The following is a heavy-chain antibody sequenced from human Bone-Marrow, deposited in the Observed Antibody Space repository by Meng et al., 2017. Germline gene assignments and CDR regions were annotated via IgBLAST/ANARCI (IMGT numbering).Heavy chain of an antibody. Sequence: QGQLVQSGAEVKKPGASVKVSCKPPGYNFPDYYIHWVRRAPGQGLEWMGRINPKSGDTHYAQKFQARVTMTGDTSISTAYMELSGLRSDDTAMYYCARDEDISAAGKLFGDYWGQGTLVTVSS. CDR3: ARDEDISAAGKLFGDY. D-gene: IGHD6-25*01. V-gene: IGHV1-2*06. CDR1: GYNFPDYY. CDR2: INPKSGDT. J-gene: IGHJ4*02.